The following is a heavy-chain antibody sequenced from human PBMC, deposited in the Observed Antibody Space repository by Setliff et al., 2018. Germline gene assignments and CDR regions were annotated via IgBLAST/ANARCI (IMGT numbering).Heavy chain of an antibody. Sequence: ASVKVSCKASGGTFSSYVISWVREAPGQGLEWMGGIIPMFGTNYAQKFQGGVTITADESTSTAYMELSSLGSEDTAVYYCAGGQPLVRKYYYYMDVWGKGTTVTVSS. CDR2: IIPMFGT. V-gene: IGHV1-69*13. CDR1: GGTFSSYV. D-gene: IGHD3-10*01. CDR3: AGGQPLVRKYYYYMDV. J-gene: IGHJ6*03.